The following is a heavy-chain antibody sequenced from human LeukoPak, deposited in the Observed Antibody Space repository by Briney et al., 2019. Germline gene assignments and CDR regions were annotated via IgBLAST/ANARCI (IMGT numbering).Heavy chain of an antibody. CDR1: GFTSSSYA. J-gene: IGHJ4*02. CDR3: ARDSTPFWSGYSDY. D-gene: IGHD3-3*01. Sequence: PGGSLRLSCAASGFTSSSYAMHRARQAPGKGLEWVAVISYDGSNKYYADSVKGRFTISRDNSKNTLYLQMNSLRAEDTAVYYCARDSTPFWSGYSDYWGQGTPVTVSS. CDR2: ISYDGSNK. V-gene: IGHV3-30-3*01.